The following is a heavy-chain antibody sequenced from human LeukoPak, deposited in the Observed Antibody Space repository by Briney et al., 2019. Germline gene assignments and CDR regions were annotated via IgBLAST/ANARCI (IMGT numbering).Heavy chain of an antibody. CDR3: AREDGYCSGGNCYSYFDS. D-gene: IGHD2-15*01. CDR1: GFTFSHFW. Sequence: GGSLRLSCAASGFTFSHFWMSWVRQAPGKGLEWVAYIKKTGSETYYVDSVKGRFTIIRDNTRSSLFLQMYSLRAEDTAVYFCAREDGYCSGGNCYSYFDSWGQGTLVTVSS. V-gene: IGHV3-7*01. CDR2: IKKTGSET. J-gene: IGHJ4*02.